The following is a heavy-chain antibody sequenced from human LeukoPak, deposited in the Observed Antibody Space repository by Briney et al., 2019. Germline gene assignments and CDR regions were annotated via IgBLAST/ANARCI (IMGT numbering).Heavy chain of an antibody. V-gene: IGHV1-18*01. J-gene: IGHJ3*02. D-gene: IGHD3-22*01. Sequence: ASVKVSCKASGYIFPTYAISWVRQAPGQGLEWMGWISASNGNTNDAQKLQGRVTITADKSTSTAYMELSSLRSEDTAVYYCARDVDYDSSGPPTFDIWGQGTMVTVSS. CDR2: ISASNGNT. CDR3: ARDVDYDSSGPPTFDI. CDR1: GYIFPTYA.